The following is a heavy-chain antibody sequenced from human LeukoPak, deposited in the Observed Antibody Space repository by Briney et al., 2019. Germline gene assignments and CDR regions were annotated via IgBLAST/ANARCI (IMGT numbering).Heavy chain of an antibody. D-gene: IGHD6-19*01. J-gene: IGHJ4*02. Sequence: GGSLRVSCVASGLSFSNYWLCWVRQAPGKGLEWVAHINQNGSEKHYVNSVNARFTNSRNNAKNPLYLQMNSQRAEDTALYYCVKVTWTVAGPYWGQGTLVTVSS. CDR3: VKVTWTVAGPY. CDR1: GLSFSNYW. V-gene: IGHV3-7*05. CDR2: INQNGSEK.